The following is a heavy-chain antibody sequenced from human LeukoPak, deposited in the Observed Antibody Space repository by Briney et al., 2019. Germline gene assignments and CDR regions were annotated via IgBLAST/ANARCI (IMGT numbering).Heavy chain of an antibody. D-gene: IGHD3-10*01. CDR1: GGSISSSSYY. V-gene: IGHV4-39*07. J-gene: IGHJ4*02. Sequence: SETLSLTCTVSGGSISSSSYYWGWIRQPPGKGLEWIGSIYYSGSTYYNPSLKSRVTISVDTSKNQFSLKLSSVTAADTAVYYCARGRDYGSGSTASFDYWGQGTLVTVSS. CDR3: ARGRDYGSGSTASFDY. CDR2: IYYSGST.